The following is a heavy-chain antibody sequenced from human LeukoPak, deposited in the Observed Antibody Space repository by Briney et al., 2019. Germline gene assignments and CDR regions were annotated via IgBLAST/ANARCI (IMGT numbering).Heavy chain of an antibody. CDR3: ARASSSTLGNYYYYYMDV. CDR2: INPSGGST. CDR1: GYTFTSYY. D-gene: IGHD2-2*01. Sequence: ASVKVPCKASGYTFTSYYMHWVRQAPGQGLEWMGIINPSGGSTSYAQKFQGRVTMTRDMSTSTVYMELSSLRSEDTAVYYCARASSSTLGNYYYYYMDVWGKGTTVTVSS. J-gene: IGHJ6*03. V-gene: IGHV1-46*01.